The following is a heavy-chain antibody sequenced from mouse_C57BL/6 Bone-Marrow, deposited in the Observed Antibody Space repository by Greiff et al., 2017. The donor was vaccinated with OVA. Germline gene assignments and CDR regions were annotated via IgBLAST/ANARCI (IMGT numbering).Heavy chain of an antibody. V-gene: IGHV1-64*01. CDR3: ARYYYGSSDTFWYFDV. CDR1: GYTFTSYW. Sequence: VQLQQPGAELVKPGASVKLSCKASGYTFTSYWMHWVKQRPGQGLEWIGMIHPTSGSTNYNEKFKSKATLTVDKSSSTAYMQLSSLTSEDSAVYYCARYYYGSSDTFWYFDVWGTGTTVTVSS. D-gene: IGHD1-1*01. J-gene: IGHJ1*03. CDR2: IHPTSGST.